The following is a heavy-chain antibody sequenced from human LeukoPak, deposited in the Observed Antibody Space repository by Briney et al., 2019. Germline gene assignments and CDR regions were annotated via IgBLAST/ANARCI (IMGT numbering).Heavy chain of an antibody. V-gene: IGHV1-2*02. CDR3: ARALYWSGGSCLLFFDY. J-gene: IGHJ4*02. Sequence: ASVKVSCKASGYTFTGYYMHWVRQAPGQGLEWMGWINPNSGGTNYAQKFQGRVTMTRDTSISTAYMELSRLRSDDRAVYYCARALYWSGGSCLLFFDYWGQETVVTVSS. D-gene: IGHD2-15*01. CDR1: GYTFTGYY. CDR2: INPNSGGT.